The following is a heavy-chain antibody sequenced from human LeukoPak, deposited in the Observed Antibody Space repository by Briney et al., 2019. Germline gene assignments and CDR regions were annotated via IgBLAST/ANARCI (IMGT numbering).Heavy chain of an antibody. CDR3: AKDRARFRVVPAAIIFDY. V-gene: IGHV3-23*01. CDR2: ISGSGGST. J-gene: IGHJ4*02. Sequence: GGSLRLSCAASGFTFSSYAMSWVRQAPGKGLGWVSAISGSGGSTYYADSVKGRFTISRDNSKNTLYLQMNSLRAEDTAVYYCAKDRARFRVVPAAIIFDYWGQGTLVTVSS. D-gene: IGHD2-2*02. CDR1: GFTFSSYA.